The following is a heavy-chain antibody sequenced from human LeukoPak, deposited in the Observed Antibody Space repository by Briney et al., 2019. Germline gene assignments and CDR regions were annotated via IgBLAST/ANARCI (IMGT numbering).Heavy chain of an antibody. CDR2: ISGSGGST. CDR1: GFTFSSYA. J-gene: IGHJ4*02. V-gene: IGHV3-23*01. CDR3: AKDDYCSSTSCYARY. D-gene: IGHD2-2*01. Sequence: PGGSLRLSCAASGFTFSSYAMSWVRQAPGKGLEWVSVISGSGGSTYYADSVKGRFTISRDNSKNTLYLQMNSLRAEDTAVYYCAKDDYCSSTSCYARYWGQGTLVTVSS.